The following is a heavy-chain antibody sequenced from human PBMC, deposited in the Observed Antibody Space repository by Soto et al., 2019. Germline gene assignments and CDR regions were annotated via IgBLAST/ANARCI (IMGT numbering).Heavy chain of an antibody. CDR3: ARDVWAGLHKHLDS. CDR1: GFTFSVNG. Sequence: GGSLRLSCAASGFTFSVNGMHWVRQAPGKGLEWVADIWHDGTKTYYSDSVKGRFTISRDNSKNTLYLQMNSLGDEDTAVYYCARDVWAGLHKHLDSWGQGTPVTVSS. D-gene: IGHD3-16*01. V-gene: IGHV3-33*01. J-gene: IGHJ5*01. CDR2: IWHDGTKT.